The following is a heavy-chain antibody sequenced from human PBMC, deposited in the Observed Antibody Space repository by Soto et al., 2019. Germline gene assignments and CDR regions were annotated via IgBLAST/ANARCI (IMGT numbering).Heavy chain of an antibody. Sequence: PSETLSLTCTVSGGSISSGGYYWSWIRQHPGKGLEWIGYIYYSGNTYYNPSLKSRVTISVDTSKNQFSLKLSSVTAADTAVYYCARDRHYYDSSGYYQGFDPWGQGTLVTVSS. CDR2: IYYSGNT. D-gene: IGHD3-22*01. CDR3: ARDRHYYDSSGYYQGFDP. J-gene: IGHJ5*02. V-gene: IGHV4-31*03. CDR1: GGSISSGGYY.